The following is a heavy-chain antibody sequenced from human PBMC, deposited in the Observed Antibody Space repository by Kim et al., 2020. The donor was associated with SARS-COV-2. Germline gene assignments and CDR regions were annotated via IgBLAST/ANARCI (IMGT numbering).Heavy chain of an antibody. D-gene: IGHD6-13*01. V-gene: IGHV4-39*01. J-gene: IGHJ1*01. CDR3: ARLTLSSSWAPVD. CDR2: IYYSGST. Sequence: SETLSLTCTVSGGSISSSSYYWGWIRQPPGKGLECIGSIYYSGSTYYNPSLKSRVTISVDTSKNQFSLKLSSVTAADTAVYYCARLTLSSSWAPVDWGQG. CDR1: GGSISSSSYY.